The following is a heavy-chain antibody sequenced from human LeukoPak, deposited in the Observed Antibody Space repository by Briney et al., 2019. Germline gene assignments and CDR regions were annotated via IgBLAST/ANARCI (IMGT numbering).Heavy chain of an antibody. Sequence: GRSLRLSCAASGFTFSSYGMHWVRQAPGKGLEWVAIISYDGSNQYYADSVKGRFTISRDNSKNTLYLQMNSLRADDTAVYYCAKGDGSFVVDYWGQGTLVTVSS. CDR1: GFTFSSYG. CDR2: ISYDGSNQ. V-gene: IGHV3-30*18. J-gene: IGHJ4*02. D-gene: IGHD6-19*01. CDR3: AKGDGSFVVDY.